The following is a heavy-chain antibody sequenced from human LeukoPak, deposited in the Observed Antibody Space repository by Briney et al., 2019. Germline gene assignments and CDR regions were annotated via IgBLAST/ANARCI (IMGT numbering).Heavy chain of an antibody. CDR1: GFTFSSYG. CDR2: ISYDGSNK. D-gene: IGHD3-22*01. CDR3: ARSEGSGYSHHDY. V-gene: IGHV3-30*03. J-gene: IGHJ4*02. Sequence: GGSLRLSCAASGFTFSSYGMHWVRQAPGKGLEWVAVISYDGSNKYYADSVKGRFTFSRDNSKNTLYLQMNSLRAEDTAVYYCARSEGSGYSHHDYWGQGTLVTVSS.